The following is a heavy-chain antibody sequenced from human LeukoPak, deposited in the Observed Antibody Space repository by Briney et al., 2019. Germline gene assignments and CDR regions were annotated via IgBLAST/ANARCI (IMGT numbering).Heavy chain of an antibody. CDR2: ITGDGGSA. V-gene: IGHV3-23*01. CDR3: ARAYGSSGYYQLPIDY. J-gene: IGHJ4*02. CDR1: GFTFSSYA. Sequence: GGSLRLSCAASGFTFSSYAMSWVRQVPGKGLEWVSSITGDGGSADYADSVKGRFTISRDNSKNTLYLQMNSLRAEDTGVYSCARAYGSSGYYQLPIDYWGQGTLVTVSS. D-gene: IGHD3-22*01.